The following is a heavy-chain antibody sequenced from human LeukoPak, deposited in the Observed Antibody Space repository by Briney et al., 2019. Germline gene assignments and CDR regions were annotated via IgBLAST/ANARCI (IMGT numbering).Heavy chain of an antibody. Sequence: TGGSLRLSCAASGFTFSSYSMNWVRQAPGKGLEGVSYISSSSSTIYYADSVEGRFTISRHNAKNSLYLQMNSLRAEDTAVYYCARDLVGATIWGQGTLVTVSS. J-gene: IGHJ4*02. V-gene: IGHV3-48*01. CDR3: ARDLVGATI. CDR2: ISSSSSTI. CDR1: GFTFSSYS. D-gene: IGHD1-26*01.